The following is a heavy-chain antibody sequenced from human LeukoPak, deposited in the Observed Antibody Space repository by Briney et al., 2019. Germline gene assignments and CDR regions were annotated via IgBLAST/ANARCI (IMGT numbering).Heavy chain of an antibody. V-gene: IGHV3-33*03. CDR1: GFTFSHYG. CDR2: IWSDATNM. Sequence: PGGSLRLSCATSGFTFSHYGMQWVRQAPGKGLEWVAVIWSDATNMYYGDSVKGRFTISRDNSRKTLYLQMNSLRVEDTAVYYCAKDAQRGFDYSNSLESWGQGTLVTVSS. D-gene: IGHD4-11*01. J-gene: IGHJ5*01. CDR3: AKDAQRGFDYSNSLES.